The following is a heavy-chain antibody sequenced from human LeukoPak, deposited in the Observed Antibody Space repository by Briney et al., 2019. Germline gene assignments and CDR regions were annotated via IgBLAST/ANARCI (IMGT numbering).Heavy chain of an antibody. CDR1: GFTFSSYW. D-gene: IGHD6-19*01. J-gene: IGHJ4*02. CDR2: IKQDGSEK. Sequence: GGSLRLSCAASGFTFSSYWMTWVRQAPGKGLEWVANIKQDGSEKYYVDSVKGRFTISRDNAKNSLYLQMNSLRADDTAMYYCARGGAGIDYWAREPWSPSPQ. V-gene: IGHV3-7*05. CDR3: ARGGAGIDY.